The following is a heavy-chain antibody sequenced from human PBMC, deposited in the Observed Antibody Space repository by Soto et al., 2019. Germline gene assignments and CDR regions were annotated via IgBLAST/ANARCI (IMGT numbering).Heavy chain of an antibody. Sequence: QLQLQESGPGLGKPSETLSLTCTVSGGSISSSDYYWGWIRQPPGKGLEWIGSIYFSGSTYYNPSLKSRVTISVDTSKNQFSLKLSSVTAADTAVYYCVYCSGTNCSPVDYWGQGTLVTVSS. CDR2: IYFSGST. J-gene: IGHJ4*02. D-gene: IGHD2-2*01. V-gene: IGHV4-39*01. CDR1: GGSISSSDYY. CDR3: VYCSGTNCSPVDY.